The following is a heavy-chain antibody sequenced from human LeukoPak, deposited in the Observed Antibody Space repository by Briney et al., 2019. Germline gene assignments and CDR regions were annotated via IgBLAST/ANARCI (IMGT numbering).Heavy chain of an antibody. D-gene: IGHD2-21*02. V-gene: IGHV3-23*01. Sequence: PGGSLRLSCAASGFTFSTFAMAWVRQAPGRGLERVSVIGPESGGIRYSNSVKGRFTISRDNSKSTLFLQMNSLRADDTALYYCAKYCGGGCFRNFDSWGQGTLVTVSS. J-gene: IGHJ4*02. CDR3: AKYCGGGCFRNFDS. CDR2: IGPESGGI. CDR1: GFTFSTFA.